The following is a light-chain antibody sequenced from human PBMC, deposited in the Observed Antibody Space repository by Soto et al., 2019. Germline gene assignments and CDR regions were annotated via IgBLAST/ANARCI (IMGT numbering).Light chain of an antibody. V-gene: IGKV1-33*01. CDR3: QQYENLPT. CDR1: QNINNY. CDR2: DAS. J-gene: IGKJ5*01. Sequence: DIHLTHTPSYLSPSLLYRRTITCQASQNINNYLNWYQQKPGRAPKLLIYDASNLEAGVPSRFRGSGSGTDFTFTISRLQPEDIATYYCQQYENLPTFGQGTRLEI.